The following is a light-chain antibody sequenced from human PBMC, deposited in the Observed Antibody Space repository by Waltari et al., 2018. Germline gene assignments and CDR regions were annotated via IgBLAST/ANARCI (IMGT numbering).Light chain of an antibody. CDR3: LQYNSYPWT. CDR2: KPS. CDR1: QRIVVW. J-gene: IGKJ1*01. Sequence: DIQVTQSPSTLSASVGDRVTITCRARQRIVVWLAWYQQKPGKAPRLLIYKPSYLESGVPSRCSGSASWTAFTLTISSLHADDFATYYCLQYNSYPWTFGQGTTVEIK. V-gene: IGKV1-5*03.